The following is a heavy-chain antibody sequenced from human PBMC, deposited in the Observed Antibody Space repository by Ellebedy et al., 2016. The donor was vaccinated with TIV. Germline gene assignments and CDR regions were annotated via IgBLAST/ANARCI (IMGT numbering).Heavy chain of an antibody. CDR3: ARQEMATVEGSGY. D-gene: IGHD5-24*01. CDR1: GFTFSDYY. Sequence: GESLKISXASSGFTFSDYYMSWIRQAPGKGLEWVSYISSSGSTIYYADSVKGRFTTSRDNAKNSLYLQMNSLRAEDTAVYYCARQEMATVEGSGYWGQGTLVTVSS. CDR2: ISSSGSTI. V-gene: IGHV3-11*04. J-gene: IGHJ4*02.